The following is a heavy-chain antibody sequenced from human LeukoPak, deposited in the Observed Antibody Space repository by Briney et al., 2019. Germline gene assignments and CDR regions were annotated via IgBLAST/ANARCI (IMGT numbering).Heavy chain of an antibody. Sequence: GGSLRLSCAASGFTFSDYWMSWVRQVPGKGLEWVANIKQDGSEKYYVDSVKGRFTISRDNAKNSLYLQMNSLRAEDTAVYCCARGRLGDYWGQGTLVTVSS. V-gene: IGHV3-7*01. CDR2: IKQDGSEK. CDR3: ARGRLGDY. CDR1: GFTFSDYW. J-gene: IGHJ4*02.